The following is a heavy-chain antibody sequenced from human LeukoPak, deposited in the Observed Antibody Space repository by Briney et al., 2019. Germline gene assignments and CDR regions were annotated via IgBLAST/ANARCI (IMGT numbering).Heavy chain of an antibody. V-gene: IGHV3-48*02. J-gene: IGHJ3*02. CDR2: STKSVTDI. CDR3: ASGRDHAFDI. CDR1: GITLATSP. Sequence: GGSLRLSCVASGITLATSPMDWVRQAPGKGPEWVSFSTKSVTDISYADSVRGRLTISRDNSKNSLYLQMKDMREEDTAGYYCASGRDHAFDIWGQGTMVTVSS.